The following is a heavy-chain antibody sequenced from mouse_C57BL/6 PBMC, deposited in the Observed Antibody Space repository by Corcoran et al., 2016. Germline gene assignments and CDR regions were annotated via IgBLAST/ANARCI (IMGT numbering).Heavy chain of an antibody. D-gene: IGHD1-1*01. V-gene: IGHV8-12*01. J-gene: IGHJ1*03. CDR1: GFSLSTSGMG. CDR2: IYWDDDK. CDR3: ARRDAYYGSRGWYFDG. Sequence: QVTLKESGPGVLQSSQTLSLTCSFSGFSLSTSGMGVSWIRQPSGKGLEWLAHIYWDDDKRYNPSLKSRLTISKDTSRNQVFLKITSVDTADTATYYCARRDAYYGSRGWYFDGWGTGTTVTVSS.